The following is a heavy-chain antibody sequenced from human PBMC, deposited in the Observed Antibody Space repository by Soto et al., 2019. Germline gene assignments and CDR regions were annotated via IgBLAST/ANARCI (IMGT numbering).Heavy chain of an antibody. CDR3: VRFWPPPYSDALTDYTDAFDY. J-gene: IGHJ4*02. V-gene: IGHV4-61*01. D-gene: IGHD3-9*01. CDR1: GGSIISGNYY. CDR2: IHNSGST. Sequence: SETLSLTCTVSGGSIISGNYYSGNFYWSWIRQPPGKGLEWIGYIHNSGSTNYNPSLKSRVIISVDTSKNQFSLNLNSVTAADTAVYYCVRFWPPPYSDALTDYTDAFDYWGQGTLVTVSS.